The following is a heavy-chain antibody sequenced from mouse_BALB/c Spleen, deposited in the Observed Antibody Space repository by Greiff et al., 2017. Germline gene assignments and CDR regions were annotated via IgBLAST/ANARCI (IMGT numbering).Heavy chain of an antibody. V-gene: IGHV5-6-3*01. CDR2: INSNGGST. D-gene: IGHD2-2*01. CDR1: GFTFSSYG. CDR3: ARGGYDEAMDY. J-gene: IGHJ4*01. Sequence: EVQVVASGGGLVQPGGSLKLSCAASGFTFSSYGMSWVRQTPDKRLELVATINSNGGSTYYPDSVKGRFTISRDNAKNTLYLQMSSLKSEDTAMYYCARGGYDEAMDYWGQGTSVTVSS.